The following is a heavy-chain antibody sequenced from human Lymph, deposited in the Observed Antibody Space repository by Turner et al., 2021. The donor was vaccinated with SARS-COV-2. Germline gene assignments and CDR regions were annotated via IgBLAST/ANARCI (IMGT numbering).Heavy chain of an antibody. CDR1: GFTISSYA. D-gene: IGHD3-22*01. CDR2: ISGSGGST. J-gene: IGHJ4*02. CDR3: AKNEMAMIVVVITLFDY. Sequence: EVQLLASGGRLVQPGGCLRLSCAASGFTISSYAMSWVRQAPGKGLEWVSVISGSGGSTYYADSVKGRFTISRDNSKNTLYLQMNSLRAEDTAVYYCAKNEMAMIVVVITLFDYWGQGTLVTVSS. V-gene: IGHV3-23*01.